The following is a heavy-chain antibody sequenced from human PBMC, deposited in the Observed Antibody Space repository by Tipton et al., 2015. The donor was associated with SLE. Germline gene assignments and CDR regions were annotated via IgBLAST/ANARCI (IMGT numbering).Heavy chain of an antibody. D-gene: IGHD3-16*01. CDR1: GDSFSSYY. CDR3: ARDLYPYSANLWFDP. J-gene: IGHJ5*02. CDR2: INHSGST. V-gene: IGHV4-34*01. Sequence: TLSLTCTVSGDSFSSYYWSWIRQSPGKGLEWIGDINHSGSTNYNPSLKSRVTISVDTSKNQFSLKLTSVTAADTAVYFCARDLYPYSANLWFDPWGPGTLVTVSS.